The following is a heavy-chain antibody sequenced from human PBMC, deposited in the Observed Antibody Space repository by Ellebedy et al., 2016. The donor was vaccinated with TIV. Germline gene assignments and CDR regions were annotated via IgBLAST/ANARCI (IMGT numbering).Heavy chain of an antibody. V-gene: IGHV4-59*11. CDR2: IYNTGST. CDR3: ARAGNGLDV. CDR1: GASISTHY. J-gene: IGHJ6*01. Sequence: SETLSLXXTVSGASISTHYWSWIRQLPGKGLEWIGYIYNTGSTTYNPSLKGRISTSTDTSRNQLSLNLTSVTASDTAVYYCARAGNGLDVWGQGTTVTVSS.